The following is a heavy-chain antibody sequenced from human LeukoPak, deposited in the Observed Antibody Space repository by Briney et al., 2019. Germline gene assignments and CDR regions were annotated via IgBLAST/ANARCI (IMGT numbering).Heavy chain of an antibody. D-gene: IGHD5-24*01. J-gene: IGHJ3*02. V-gene: IGHV3-30*19. CDR2: ISYDGSNK. CDR1: GFTFSSYG. Sequence: GGSLRLSCAASGFTFSSYGMHWVRQAPGKGLEWVAVISYDGSNKYYADSVKGRFTISRDNSKNTPYLQMNSLRAEDTAVYYCARDIEMATTVPDAFDIWGQGTMVTVSS. CDR3: ARDIEMATTVPDAFDI.